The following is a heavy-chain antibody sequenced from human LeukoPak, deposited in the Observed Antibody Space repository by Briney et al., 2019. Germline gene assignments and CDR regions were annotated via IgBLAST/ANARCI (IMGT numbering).Heavy chain of an antibody. V-gene: IGHV3-23*01. Sequence: GGSLRLSCAASGFTFSSYPMTWVRQAPGKGPEWVSFISDSGGITYYADSVKGRFTISRDNSKNTLYLQMNSLRAEDTAVYYCAKNTQYSGYYDCWGQGTLAAVSS. J-gene: IGHJ4*02. CDR3: AKNTQYSGYYDC. CDR2: ISDSGGIT. D-gene: IGHD6-6*01. CDR1: GFTFSSYP.